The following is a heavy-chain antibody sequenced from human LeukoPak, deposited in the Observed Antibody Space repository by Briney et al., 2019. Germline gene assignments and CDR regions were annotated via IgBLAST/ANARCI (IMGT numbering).Heavy chain of an antibody. J-gene: IGHJ4*02. Sequence: TGGSQRLSCASSGFIFSSYGMHWVRQAPGKGLEWVAFIRYDGSSESYADSVRGRFTISRDNSKNMLYLQMNSLRIEDPAVYYCAKGGQWELLQLDSWGQGTLVTVSS. CDR1: GFIFSSYG. D-gene: IGHD1-26*01. CDR3: AKGGQWELLQLDS. CDR2: IRYDGSSE. V-gene: IGHV3-30*02.